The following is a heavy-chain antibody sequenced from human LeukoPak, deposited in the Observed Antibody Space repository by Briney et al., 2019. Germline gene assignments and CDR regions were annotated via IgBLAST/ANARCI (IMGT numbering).Heavy chain of an antibody. V-gene: IGHV3-48*04. D-gene: IGHD5-18*01. CDR2: ISLSTTSI. CDR1: GFTFSSYN. CDR3: ARDRDAAMVAIDY. J-gene: IGHJ4*02. Sequence: GGSLRLSCAASGFTFSSYNMNWVRQAPGKGLEWVSYISLSTTSIYYADSVKGRFTISRDNAKNSLYLQMNSLRAEDTAVYYCARDRDAAMVAIDYWGQGTLVTVSS.